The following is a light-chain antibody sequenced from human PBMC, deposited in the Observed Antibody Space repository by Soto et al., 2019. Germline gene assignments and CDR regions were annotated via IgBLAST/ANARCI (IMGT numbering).Light chain of an antibody. CDR1: SSDVGAYNY. J-gene: IGLJ1*01. CDR2: EGN. V-gene: IGLV2-8*01. CDR3: TSYAGGNNV. Sequence: QSVLTQPPSASGSPGQSVTISCTGTSSDVGAYNYVSWYQQYPGKVPRLMIYEGNKRTSGVPDRFSGSKSGNTASLTVSGLQAEDEDDYYCTSYAGGNNVFGTGTKLTGL.